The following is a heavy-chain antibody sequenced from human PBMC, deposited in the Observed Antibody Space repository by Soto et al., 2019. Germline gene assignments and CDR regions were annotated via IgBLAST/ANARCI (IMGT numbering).Heavy chain of an antibody. CDR3: ARGSVLRFLEWLSPNYYYGMDV. V-gene: IGHV4-4*02. D-gene: IGHD3-3*01. CDR2: INHSGST. CDR1: GFTFSNAW. J-gene: IGHJ6*02. Sequence: VQLVESGGGLVKPGGSLRLSCAASGFTFSNAWMSWVRQAPGKGLEWVGEINHSGSTNYNPSLKSRVTISVDTSKNQFSLKLSSVTAADTAVYYCARGSVLRFLEWLSPNYYYGMDVWGQGTTVTVSS.